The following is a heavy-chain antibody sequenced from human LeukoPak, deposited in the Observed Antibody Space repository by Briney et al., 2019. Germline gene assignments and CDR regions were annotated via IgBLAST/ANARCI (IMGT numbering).Heavy chain of an antibody. D-gene: IGHD5-24*01. V-gene: IGHV4-31*03. CDR1: GGSISSGGYY. Sequence: PQTLSLTCTVSGGSISSGGYYWSWIRQHPGKGLEWIGYIYYSGSTYYNPSLKSRVTISVDTSKNQFSLKLSSVAAAATAVYYCARDDGYSAFDYWGQGTLVTVSS. CDR2: IYYSGST. J-gene: IGHJ4*02. CDR3: ARDDGYSAFDY.